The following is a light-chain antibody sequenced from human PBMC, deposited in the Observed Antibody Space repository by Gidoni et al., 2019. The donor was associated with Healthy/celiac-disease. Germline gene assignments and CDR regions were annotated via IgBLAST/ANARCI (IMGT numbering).Light chain of an antibody. CDR2: GKN. CDR3: NSRDSSGNHHYV. V-gene: IGLV3-19*01. Sequence: SSELTQDPAVSVAFGQTVRITCQGDSLRSYYASWYPQKPGQAPVLVIYGKNNRHSGIPDRFSGSSSGNTASLTITGAQAEDEADYYCNSRDSSGNHHYVFGTGTKVTVL. J-gene: IGLJ1*01. CDR1: SLRSYY.